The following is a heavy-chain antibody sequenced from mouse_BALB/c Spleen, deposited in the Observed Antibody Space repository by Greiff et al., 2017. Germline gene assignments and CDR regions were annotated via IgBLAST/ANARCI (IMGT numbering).Heavy chain of an antibody. Sequence: DVKLVESGPGLVKPSQSLSLTCTVTGYSITSDYAWNWIRQFPGNKLEWMGYISYSGSTSYNPSLKSRISITRDTSKNQFFLQLNSVTTEDTATYYCARSTTVVARYWYFDVWGAGTTVTVSS. CDR1: GYSITSDYA. V-gene: IGHV3-2*02. D-gene: IGHD1-1*01. CDR2: ISYSGST. CDR3: ARSTTVVARYWYFDV. J-gene: IGHJ1*01.